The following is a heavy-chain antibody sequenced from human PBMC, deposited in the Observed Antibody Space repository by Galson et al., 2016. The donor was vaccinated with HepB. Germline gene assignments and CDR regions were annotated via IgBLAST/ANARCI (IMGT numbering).Heavy chain of an antibody. CDR1: GGSISHY. V-gene: IGHV4-4*02. CDR3: ARNGYYALDL. CDR2: IHHSGNT. J-gene: IGHJ5*02. Sequence: SETLSLTCAVSGGSISHYWSWVRQTPGEGLEWIGVIHHSGNTNYNPSLKSRVCISVDKSNNQFSLIMNSVTATDTAVYYCARNGYYALDLWGQGTLVIVSS. D-gene: IGHD1-26*01.